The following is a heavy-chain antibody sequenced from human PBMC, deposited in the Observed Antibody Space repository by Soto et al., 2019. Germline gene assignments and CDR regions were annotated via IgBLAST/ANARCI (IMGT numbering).Heavy chain of an antibody. CDR3: AKGPPEVQLHYCYGWDV. CDR2: ISGSGAGT. J-gene: IGHJ6*02. V-gene: IGHV3-23*01. CDR1: GFTFSSYA. Sequence: EVQLLESGGGLVQPGGSLRLSCAASGFTFSSYAMSWVRQAPGKGLEWVSAISGSGAGTYHADSVKGRFTISRDNSKNTLYLQMNSLRAEDRVVYYGAKGPPEVQLHYCYGWDVWGQGTTVTVSS. D-gene: IGHD1-1*01.